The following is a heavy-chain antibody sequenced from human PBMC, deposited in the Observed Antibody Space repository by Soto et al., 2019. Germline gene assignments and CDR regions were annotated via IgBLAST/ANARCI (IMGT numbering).Heavy chain of an antibody. CDR2: ISDNGNHK. D-gene: IGHD2-21*01. Sequence: QVQLVESGGGVVQAGRSLTLSCVGSAFMFRSYGMHWVRQAPGKGLECVAVISDNGNHKYYGDSVKGRFTISRDNSKNTLYLQMDSLGADDTAVYYCAKDRGGDCSDISCYFGADYWGQGTLVTVSS. J-gene: IGHJ4*02. V-gene: IGHV3-30*18. CDR3: AKDRGGDCSDISCYFGADY. CDR1: AFMFRSYG.